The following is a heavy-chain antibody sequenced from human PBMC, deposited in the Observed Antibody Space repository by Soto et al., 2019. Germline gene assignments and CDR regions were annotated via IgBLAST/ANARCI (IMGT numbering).Heavy chain of an antibody. CDR1: GLIFSYLW. V-gene: IGHV3-15*01. D-gene: IGHD1-1*01. CDR3: TTSNLGVDF. J-gene: IGHJ4*02. Sequence: GGSLRLSCAASGLIFSYLWMTWVRQAPGKGLEWVGRIKTKPDDGTIDYAAPVRGRFTISRDDSKNALYLQMKSLTPDDTGVYYCTTSNLGVDFWGPGTLVTVSS. CDR2: IKTKPDDGTI.